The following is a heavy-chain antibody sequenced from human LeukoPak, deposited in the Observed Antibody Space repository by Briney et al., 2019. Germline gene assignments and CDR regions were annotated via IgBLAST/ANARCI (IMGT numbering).Heavy chain of an antibody. J-gene: IGHJ4*02. Sequence: ASVKVSCKASGYTFTGYYIHWVRQAPGQGLEWMGWINPNSGGTNYAQKFQGRVTMTRDTSISTAYMELSRLSSDDTAVYYCARDRRSCSGGTCQDFDFWGQGTLVTVSS. CDR2: INPNSGGT. CDR1: GYTFTGYY. V-gene: IGHV1-2*02. CDR3: ARDRRSCSGGTCQDFDF. D-gene: IGHD2-15*01.